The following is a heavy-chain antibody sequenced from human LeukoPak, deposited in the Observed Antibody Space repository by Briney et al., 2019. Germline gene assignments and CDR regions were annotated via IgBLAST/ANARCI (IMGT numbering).Heavy chain of an antibody. J-gene: IGHJ4*02. Sequence: SETLSLTCTVSGGSMSPYHWGWIRQPPGKGLEWTGYIYYSGSTNYNPSLKSRVTISVDTSKNQFSLKLSSVTAADTAICYCARAVSGRFDYWGQGTLVTVSS. CDR2: IYYSGST. CDR1: GGSMSPYH. CDR3: ARAVSGRFDY. D-gene: IGHD6-19*01. V-gene: IGHV4-59*08.